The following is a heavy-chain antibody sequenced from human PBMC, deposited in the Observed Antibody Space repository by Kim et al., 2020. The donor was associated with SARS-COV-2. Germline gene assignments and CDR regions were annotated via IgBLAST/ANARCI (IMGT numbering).Heavy chain of an antibody. D-gene: IGHD6-19*01. V-gene: IGHV4-4*07. J-gene: IGHJ5*02. CDR2: IYTNGGA. CDR3: ARLVRDSGWLFDR. Sequence: SETLSLTCRVSGGSISGEYWSWIRQAAGKGLEWIGRIYTNGGANYNPALTSRVTMSVDPSKNQINLNLASVTAADTAIYYCARLVRDSGWLFDRWGQGVLVSISS. CDR1: GGSISGEY.